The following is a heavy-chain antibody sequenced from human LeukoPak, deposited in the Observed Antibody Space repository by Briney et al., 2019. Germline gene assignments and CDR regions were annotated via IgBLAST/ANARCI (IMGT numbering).Heavy chain of an antibody. CDR2: ISGSGGST. Sequence: PGGSLRPSCAASGFTFSSYAMSWVRQPPGKGLEWVSAISGSGGSTYYADSVKGRFTISRDNSKNTLYLQMNSLRAEDTAVYYCAKDMEDIVATDRVDYWGQGTLVTVSA. D-gene: IGHD5-12*01. CDR1: GFTFSSYA. J-gene: IGHJ4*02. V-gene: IGHV3-23*01. CDR3: AKDMEDIVATDRVDY.